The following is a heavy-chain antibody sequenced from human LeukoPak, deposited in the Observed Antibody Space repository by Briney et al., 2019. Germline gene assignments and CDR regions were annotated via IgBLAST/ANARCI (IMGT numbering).Heavy chain of an antibody. CDR1: GFTFKNYA. V-gene: IGHV3-23*01. Sequence: PGGSLRLSCAASGFTFKNYAMSWVRQAPGKGLEWVSTISGSGDNTYFTDSVKGRFTISRDNSKNTLYLQMNSLRAEDTAVYYCTKVPYFYASGSFIKPDAFDIWGQGTMVTVSS. CDR3: TKVPYFYASGSFIKPDAFDI. CDR2: ISGSGDNT. J-gene: IGHJ3*02. D-gene: IGHD3-10*01.